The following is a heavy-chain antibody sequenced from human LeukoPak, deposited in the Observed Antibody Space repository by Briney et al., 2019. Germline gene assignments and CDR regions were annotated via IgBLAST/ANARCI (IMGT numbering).Heavy chain of an antibody. J-gene: IGHJ4*02. Sequence: PSETLSLTCGVSGGSITNTNYWTWVRQHPGKGLEWIGEVNLQGSTNYNPSLMGRVAIAVDTSENHISLQLTSVTAADTAVYYCAREGGPYRPLDYSGQGTLVTVSS. CDR1: GGSITNTNY. CDR2: VNLQGST. CDR3: AREGGPYRPLDY. V-gene: IGHV4-4*02.